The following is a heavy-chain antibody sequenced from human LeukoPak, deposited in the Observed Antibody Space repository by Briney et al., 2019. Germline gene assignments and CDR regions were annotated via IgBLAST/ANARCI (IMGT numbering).Heavy chain of an antibody. CDR2: MNPNNGNT. V-gene: IGHV1-8*01. CDR3: ARGEYMYGHDIDY. J-gene: IGHJ4*02. CDR1: GYTFTSYD. Sequence: ASVKVSCKASGYTFTSYDINWVRRATGQGLEWMGWMNPNNGNTGYAQKFQGRVTMTRNTSISTVYMELSSLRYEDTAVYYCARGEYMYGHDIDYRGQGTLVTVSS. D-gene: IGHD2/OR15-2a*01.